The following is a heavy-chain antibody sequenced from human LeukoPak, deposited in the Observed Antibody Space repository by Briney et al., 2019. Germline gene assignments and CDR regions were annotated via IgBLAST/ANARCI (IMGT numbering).Heavy chain of an antibody. CDR1: GFTFSGYA. Sequence: GGSLILSCAASGFTFSGYAMNWVRQAPGKGLEWVSAISGSGGSTYYADSVQGRFTISRDNSKNTLYLQMNSLRAEDTAVYYCAKELYYYDSSGYYYVIDYWGQGTLVTVSS. J-gene: IGHJ4*02. D-gene: IGHD3-22*01. V-gene: IGHV3-23*01. CDR3: AKELYYYDSSGYYYVIDY. CDR2: ISGSGGST.